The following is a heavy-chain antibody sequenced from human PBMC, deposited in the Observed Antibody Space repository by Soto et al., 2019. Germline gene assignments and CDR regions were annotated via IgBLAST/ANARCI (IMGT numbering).Heavy chain of an antibody. D-gene: IGHD6-6*01. V-gene: IGHV1-18*01. CDR1: GYTFTSYG. Sequence: QVQLVQSGAEVKKPGASVKVSCKASGYTFTSYGISWVRQAPGQGLEWMGWISAYNGNTNYAQKLQGRVTMTTDTSTSTAYMELRSLRSDDTAVYYCARVTTSYLRGWSSSVNYPLNYYNYMDVRGKGTTVAVFS. J-gene: IGHJ6*03. CDR2: ISAYNGNT. CDR3: ARVTTSYLRGWSSSVNYPLNYYNYMDV.